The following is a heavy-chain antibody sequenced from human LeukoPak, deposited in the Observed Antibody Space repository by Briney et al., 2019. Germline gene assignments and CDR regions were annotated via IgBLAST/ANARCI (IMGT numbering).Heavy chain of an antibody. V-gene: IGHV4-38-2*02. D-gene: IGHD6-19*01. Sequence: SETLSLTCTVSGYSISSGYYWGWIRQPPGKGLEWIGSIYHSGSTYYNPSLKSRVTISVDTSKNQFSLKLSSVTAADTAVYYCARGPSSGWLDYWGQGTLVTVSS. CDR2: IYHSGST. CDR1: GYSISSGYY. CDR3: ARGPSSGWLDY. J-gene: IGHJ4*02.